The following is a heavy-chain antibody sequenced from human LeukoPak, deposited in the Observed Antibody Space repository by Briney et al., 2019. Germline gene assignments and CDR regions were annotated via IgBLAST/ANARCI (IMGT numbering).Heavy chain of an antibody. Sequence: PSETLSLTCTVSGVSTTGFYWSWIRQPPGKGVEWIGYIYFSGSTNYNPSLKSRVTVSLDTTKNQVSLKLSSVSAADTAVYYCASTGYCIGGSCYSNYFDHWGQGTLVTVSS. D-gene: IGHD2-15*01. CDR2: IYFSGST. V-gene: IGHV4-59*08. CDR3: ASTGYCIGGSCYSNYFDH. CDR1: GVSTTGFY. J-gene: IGHJ4*02.